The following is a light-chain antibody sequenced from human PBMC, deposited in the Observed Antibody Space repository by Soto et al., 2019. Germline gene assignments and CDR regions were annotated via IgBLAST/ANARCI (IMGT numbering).Light chain of an antibody. Sequence: VLTQSPGTLSLAAGERATLSCRVGQTTSSSYLAWYQKKPGQAPRLLIYGASSRATGIPDRFSGSGSGTDFTLTISRLEPEDFSVYYWQQFGSSPPRYTFGQGTKL. CDR2: GAS. CDR1: QTTSSSY. V-gene: IGKV3-20*01. J-gene: IGKJ2*01. CDR3: QQFGSSPPRYT.